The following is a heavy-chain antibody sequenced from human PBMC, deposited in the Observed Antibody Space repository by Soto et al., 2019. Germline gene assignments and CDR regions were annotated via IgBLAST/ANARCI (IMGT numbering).Heavy chain of an antibody. J-gene: IGHJ4*02. CDR3: ARVYGPPYGGNSWFDY. CDR2: ISYDGSNK. Sequence: GGSLRLSCAASGFTFSSYAMSWVRQAPGKGLEWVAVISYDGSNKYYADSVKGRFTISRDNSKNTLYLQMNSLRAEDTAVYYCARVYGPPYGGNSWFDYWGQGTLVTVSS. CDR1: GFTFSSYA. V-gene: IGHV3-30-3*01. D-gene: IGHD4-17*01.